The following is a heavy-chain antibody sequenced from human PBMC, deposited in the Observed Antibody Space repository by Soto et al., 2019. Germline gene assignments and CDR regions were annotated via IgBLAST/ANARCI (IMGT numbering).Heavy chain of an antibody. D-gene: IGHD6-19*01. CDR2: IKSRADGGTT. CDR3: TTASQWLPPYS. V-gene: IGHV3-15*01. Sequence: EVQLVESGGGLVKPGGSLRLSCAASGFTFTKAWMTWVRQTPGKGLEWVGRIKSRADGGTTDYAASVKDRFIISRDDSNDTLYLHMNRLKTDHTAVYYCTTASQWLPPYSWGQGALVTVSS. CDR1: GFTFTKAW. J-gene: IGHJ4*02.